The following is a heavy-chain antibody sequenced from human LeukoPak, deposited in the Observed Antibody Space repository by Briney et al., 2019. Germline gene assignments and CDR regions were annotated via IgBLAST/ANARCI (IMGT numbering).Heavy chain of an antibody. CDR1: GFTFSSYS. CDR3: ARDSMVRGVILDY. J-gene: IGHJ4*02. Sequence: GGSLRLSCAASGFTFSSYSMNWVRQAPGKGLEWVSYISSSSDTIYYADSVKGRFTISRDNAKNSLYLQMNSLRAEDTAVYYCARDSMVRGVILDYWGQGTLVTVSS. V-gene: IGHV3-48*04. CDR2: ISSSSDTI. D-gene: IGHD3-10*01.